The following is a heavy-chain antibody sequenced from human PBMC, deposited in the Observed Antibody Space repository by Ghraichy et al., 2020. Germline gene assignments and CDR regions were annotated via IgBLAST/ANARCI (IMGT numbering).Heavy chain of an antibody. D-gene: IGHD2-21*02. CDR1: GGSISSSSYF. V-gene: IGHV4-39*01. CDR3: ARHENIVVVTAARAFDI. CDR2: IYYYGNT. Sequence: SQTLSLTCTVSGGSISSSSYFWGWIRQPPGKGLEWIGSIYYYGNTYYNPSLKSRVTISVDTSKNQFSLKLSSVTAADTAVYYCARHENIVVVTAARAFDIWGQGTMVTVSS. J-gene: IGHJ3*02.